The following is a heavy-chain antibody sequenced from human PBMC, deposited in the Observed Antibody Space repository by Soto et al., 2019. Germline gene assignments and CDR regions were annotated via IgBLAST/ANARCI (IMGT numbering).Heavy chain of an antibody. CDR2: ISWNSGSI. V-gene: IGHV3-9*01. J-gene: IGHJ3*02. CDR3: AKDMEVGATAFDI. CDR1: GFTFDDYA. Sequence: GGSLRLSCAASGFTFDDYAMHWVRQAPGKGLEWVSGISWNSGSIGYADSVKGRFTISRDNAKNSLYLQMNSLRAEDTALYYCAKDMEVGATAFDIWGQGTMVTVSS. D-gene: IGHD1-26*01.